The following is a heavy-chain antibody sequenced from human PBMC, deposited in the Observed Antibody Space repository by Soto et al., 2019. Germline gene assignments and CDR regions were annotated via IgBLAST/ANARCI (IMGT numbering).Heavy chain of an antibody. CDR3: ARVRVYCSSTSCYDVGKDYHYYYMDV. V-gene: IGHV4-59*01. CDR2: IYYSGST. J-gene: IGHJ6*03. D-gene: IGHD2-2*01. Sequence: SETLSLTCTVSGGSISSYYWSWIRQPPGKGLEWIGYIYYSGSTNYNPSLKSRVTISVDTSKNQFSLKLSSVTAADTAVYYCARVRVYCSSTSCYDVGKDYHYYYMDVWGKGTTVTVSS. CDR1: GGSISSYY.